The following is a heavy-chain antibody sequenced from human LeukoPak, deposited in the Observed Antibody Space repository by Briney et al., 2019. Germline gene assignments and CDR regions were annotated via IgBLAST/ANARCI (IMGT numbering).Heavy chain of an antibody. Sequence: GESLKISCKGSAYSFTSYWIGWVGQMPGKGLEWMGIIYPGDSDTTYRPSFQGQVTISADKSISAAHLQWNNLKASDTAIYYCARAIGSGTVGFDYWGQGTLVTVSS. V-gene: IGHV5-51*01. CDR3: ARAIGSGTVGFDY. J-gene: IGHJ4*02. CDR1: AYSFTSYW. D-gene: IGHD3-10*01. CDR2: IYPGDSDT.